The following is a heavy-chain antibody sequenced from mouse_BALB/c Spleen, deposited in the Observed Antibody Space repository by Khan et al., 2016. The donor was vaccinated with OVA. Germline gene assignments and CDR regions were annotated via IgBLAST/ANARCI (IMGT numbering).Heavy chain of an antibody. CDR3: ARQTTGYAMDY. Sequence: QIQLVQSGAELSRPGASVKMSCKASGYTFTSNTMHWVKQRPGQGLEWIGYINPRSDYTIYSQKFKDKATLTADISSSTAYMQLSSLTSDDSAVYYCARQTTGYAMDYGGKGTSVTVSS. CDR1: GYTFTSNT. J-gene: IGHJ4*01. CDR2: INPRSDYT. V-gene: IGHV1-4*01. D-gene: IGHD3-2*01.